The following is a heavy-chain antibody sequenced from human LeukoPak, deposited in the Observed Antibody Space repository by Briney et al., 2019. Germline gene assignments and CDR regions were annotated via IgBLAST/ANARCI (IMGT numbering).Heavy chain of an antibody. Sequence: GGALRLSCAASVFSFRNYGMHSVRQAPGKRLEWVAVIWDDGRYKYYADSVKGRFNICRDNSKNTLYLQITSLRAEDTAVYYCAKPTSGSGSFLIDYWGQGTLVTVSS. J-gene: IGHJ4*02. CDR1: VFSFRNYG. CDR3: AKPTSGSGSFLIDY. CDR2: IWDDGRYK. D-gene: IGHD1-26*01. V-gene: IGHV3-33*06.